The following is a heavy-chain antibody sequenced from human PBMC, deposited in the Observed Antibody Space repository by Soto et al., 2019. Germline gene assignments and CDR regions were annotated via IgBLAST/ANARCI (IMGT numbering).Heavy chain of an antibody. CDR3: ARASVSRFDY. J-gene: IGHJ4*02. D-gene: IGHD4-4*01. V-gene: IGHV4-59*01. CDR2: IYYSGST. CDR1: GGSISSYY. Sequence: SETLSLTCTVSGGSISSYYWSWVRQPPGKGLEWIGYIYYSGSTNYNPSLKSRVTISVDTSKNQFSLKLSSVTAADTAVYYCARASVSRFDYWGQGTLVTVSS.